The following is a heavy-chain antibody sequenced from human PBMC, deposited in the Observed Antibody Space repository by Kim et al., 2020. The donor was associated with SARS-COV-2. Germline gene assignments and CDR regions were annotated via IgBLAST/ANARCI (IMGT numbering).Heavy chain of an antibody. D-gene: IGHD1-1*01. CDR2: TYYRSKWYN. V-gene: IGHV6-1*01. Sequence: SQTLSLTCAISGDSVSSNSAAWHWLRQSPSRGLEWLGRTYYRSKWYNDYAVSVKSRITINPDTTKNQFSLQLNSVTPEDTAVYYCARDGRIGNLARYYYGMDVWGQGTTVTVSS. CDR1: GDSVSSNSAA. CDR3: ARDGRIGNLARYYYGMDV. J-gene: IGHJ6*02.